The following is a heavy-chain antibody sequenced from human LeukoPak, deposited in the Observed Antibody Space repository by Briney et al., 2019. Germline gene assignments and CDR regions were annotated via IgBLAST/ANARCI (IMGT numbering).Heavy chain of an antibody. J-gene: IGHJ4*02. CDR2: INHSGST. D-gene: IGHD4-23*01. CDR1: GGSFSGYY. CDR3: ARLRWYPSGYFDY. V-gene: IGHV4-34*01. Sequence: PSETLSLTCAVYGGSFSGYYWSWIRLPPGKGLEWIGEINHSGSTNYNPSLKSRVTISVDTSKNQFSLKLSSVTAADTAVYYCARLRWYPSGYFDYWGQGTLVTVSS.